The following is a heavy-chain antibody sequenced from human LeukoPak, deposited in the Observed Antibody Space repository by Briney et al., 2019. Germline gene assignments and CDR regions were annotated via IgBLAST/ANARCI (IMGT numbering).Heavy chain of an antibody. V-gene: IGHV1-2*02. CDR1: GYTFTGYY. Sequence: ASVKVSCKASGYTFTGYYMHWVRQAPGQGPEWMGWINPNSGGTNYAQKFQGRVTMTRDTSISTAYMELSRLRSDDTAVYYCARVSRTKPYYFDYWGQGTLVTVSS. CDR3: ARVSRTKPYYFDY. CDR2: INPNSGGT. J-gene: IGHJ4*02.